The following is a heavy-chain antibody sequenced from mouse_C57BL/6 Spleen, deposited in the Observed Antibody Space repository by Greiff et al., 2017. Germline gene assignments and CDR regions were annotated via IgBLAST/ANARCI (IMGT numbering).Heavy chain of an antibody. CDR3: ASASTTVVAARYFDV. V-gene: IGHV1-81*01. CDR2: IYPRSGNT. CDR1: GYTFTSYG. Sequence: VQLQQSGAELARPGASVKLSCKASGYTFTSYGISWLKQRTGQGLEWIGEIYPRSGNTYYNEKFKGKATLTADKSSSTAYMELRSLTSEDSAVXFCASASTTVVAARYFDVWGTGTTVTVSS. D-gene: IGHD1-1*01. J-gene: IGHJ1*03.